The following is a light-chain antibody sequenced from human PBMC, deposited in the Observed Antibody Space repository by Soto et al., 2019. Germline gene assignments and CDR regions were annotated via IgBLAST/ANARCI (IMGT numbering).Light chain of an antibody. CDR3: LLIYPGVGEV. V-gene: IGLV7-46*01. CDR2: DTN. J-gene: IGLJ1*01. CDR1: TGAVTSGHY. Sequence: QAVVTQEPSLTVSPGGTVTLTCGSSTGAVTSGHYPHWFQQKSGQAPRTLIYDTNNRHSWTPARFSGSLLGGKGALTLSDAQPEDEADYYCLLIYPGVGEVFGTGTKVTVL.